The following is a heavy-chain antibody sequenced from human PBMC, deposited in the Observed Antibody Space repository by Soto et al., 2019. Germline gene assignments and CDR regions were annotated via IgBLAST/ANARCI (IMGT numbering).Heavy chain of an antibody. CDR2: ISGSGTTR. Sequence: QVQLVESGGGLVKPGGSLRLSCAASGFTFSDHYMTWIRQAPGKGLEWVSKISGSGTTRYYADSVKGRFTVSRDNAKNLVYLQMDSLSAEDTAVYYCAADPYYYASGYWGQGTLLTVSS. CDR1: GFTFSDHY. CDR3: AADPYYYASGY. J-gene: IGHJ4*02. V-gene: IGHV3-11*01. D-gene: IGHD3-10*01.